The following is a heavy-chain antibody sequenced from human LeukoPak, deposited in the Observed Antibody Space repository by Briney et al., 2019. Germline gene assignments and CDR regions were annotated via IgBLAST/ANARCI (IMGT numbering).Heavy chain of an antibody. V-gene: IGHV4-31*03. CDR1: GGSISSGGYY. CDR3: ARGPLYDWNYFDY. J-gene: IGHJ4*02. D-gene: IGHD1-20*01. Sequence: SEALSLTCTVSGGSISSGGYYWSWIRQHPGKGLEWIGYIYYSGSTYYNPSLKSRVTISVDTSKNQFSLKLSSVTAADTAVYYCARGPLYDWNYFDYWGQGTLVTVSS. CDR2: IYYSGST.